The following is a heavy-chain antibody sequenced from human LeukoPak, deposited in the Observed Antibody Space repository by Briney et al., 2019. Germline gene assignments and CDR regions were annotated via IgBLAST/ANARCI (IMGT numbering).Heavy chain of an antibody. J-gene: IGHJ4*02. Sequence: SGTLSLTCAVSGGSISSSNWWSWVRQPPGKGLEWIGEISHSGSTNYNPSLKSRVTISVDTSKNQFSLKLSSVTAADTAVYYCARGRRNDYVWGSYRYPFDYWGQGTLVTVSS. V-gene: IGHV4-4*02. D-gene: IGHD3-16*02. CDR2: ISHSGST. CDR3: ARGRRNDYVWGSYRYPFDY. CDR1: GGSISSSNW.